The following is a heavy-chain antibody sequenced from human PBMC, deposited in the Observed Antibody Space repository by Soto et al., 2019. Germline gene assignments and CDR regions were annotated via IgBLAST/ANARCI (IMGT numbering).Heavy chain of an antibody. J-gene: IGHJ6*02. CDR3: ARGRYYYGMDV. CDR2: IWYDGSNK. CDR1: GFTFSSYG. V-gene: IGHV3-33*01. Sequence: PGESLKISCAASGFTFSSYGMHWVRQAPGKGLEWVAVIWYDGSNKYYADSVKGRFTISRDNSKNTLYLQMNSLRAEDTAVYYCARGRYYYGMDVWGQGTTVTVSS.